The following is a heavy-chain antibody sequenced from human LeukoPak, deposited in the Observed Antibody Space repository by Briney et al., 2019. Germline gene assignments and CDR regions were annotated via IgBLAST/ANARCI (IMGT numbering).Heavy chain of an antibody. J-gene: IGHJ4*02. V-gene: IGHV3-23*01. Sequence: PGGSLRLSCAASGFTFSSYAMSWVRQAPGKGLEWVSRISGSGDSTYDADSVKGRFIISRDNSRNTLYLQMNSLRAEDTAVYYCAKSSGYSSGWYIYWGQGTLVTVSS. CDR1: GFTFSSYA. CDR3: AKSSGYSSGWYIY. D-gene: IGHD6-19*01. CDR2: ISGSGDST.